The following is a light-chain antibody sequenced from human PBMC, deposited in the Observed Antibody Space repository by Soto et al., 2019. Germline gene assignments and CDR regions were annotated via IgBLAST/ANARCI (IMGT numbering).Light chain of an antibody. V-gene: IGKV3-20*01. CDR3: QQYGTSPWT. Sequence: EIVLTQSPGTLSLSPGERATLSCRASQSVSSSFLAWYQQKPGQAPGLLIYGASSRATGIPERFSGSGSGTDFTLTISRREPEDFAVYYCQQYGTSPWTFGQGTKVEIK. CDR2: GAS. CDR1: QSVSSSF. J-gene: IGKJ1*01.